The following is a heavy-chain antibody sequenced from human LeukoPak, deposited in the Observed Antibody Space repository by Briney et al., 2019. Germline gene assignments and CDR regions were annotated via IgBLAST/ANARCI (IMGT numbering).Heavy chain of an antibody. CDR1: GYTFTSYY. V-gene: IGHV1-46*01. D-gene: IGHD6-19*01. CDR3: ASAVARSAYDY. CDR2: INPSGGST. Sequence: ASVKVSCKASGYTFTSYYMHWVRQAPGQGLEWMGIINPSGGSTSYAQKFQGRVTMTKDTSTSTVYMELSSLRSEDTAVYYCASAVARSAYDYWGQGTLVTVSS. J-gene: IGHJ4*02.